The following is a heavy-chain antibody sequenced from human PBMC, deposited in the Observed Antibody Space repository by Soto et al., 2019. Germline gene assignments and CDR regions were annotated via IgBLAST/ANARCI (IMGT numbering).Heavy chain of an antibody. Sequence: QVQLVQSGAEVKTPGASVKVSCRASGYSFRTHGISWVRQAPGQGLEWMGWISTYDDKTNFTQKFQGRITMTTDTSTRTAYMELRSLRSADTAMYFCARERGYCNSSGCFRNWVDSWGQGTLVTVSS. J-gene: IGHJ5*01. V-gene: IGHV1-18*01. D-gene: IGHD2-15*01. CDR1: GYSFRTHG. CDR3: ARERGYCNSSGCFRNWVDS. CDR2: ISTYDDKT.